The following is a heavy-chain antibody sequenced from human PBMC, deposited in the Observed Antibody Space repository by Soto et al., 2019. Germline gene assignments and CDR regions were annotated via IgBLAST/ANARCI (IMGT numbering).Heavy chain of an antibody. Sequence: SVKVSCKASGGTFSSYAISWVRQAPGQGLEWMGGIIPIFGTANYAQKFQGRVTITADESTSTAYMELSSLRSEDTAVYYCARANILATISAGYYYYGMDVWGQGTTVTVSS. CDR3: ARANILATISAGYYYYGMDV. V-gene: IGHV1-69*13. CDR2: IIPIFGTA. D-gene: IGHD5-12*01. J-gene: IGHJ6*02. CDR1: GGTFSSYA.